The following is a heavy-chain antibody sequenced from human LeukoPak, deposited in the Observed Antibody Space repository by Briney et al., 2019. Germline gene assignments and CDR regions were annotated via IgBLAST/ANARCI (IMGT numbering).Heavy chain of an antibody. CDR1: GGTFSSYA. J-gene: IGHJ4*02. Sequence: ASVKVSCKASGGTFSSYAISWVRQAPGQRLEWMGGIIPIFGTANYAQKFQGRVTITADESTSTAYMELSSLRSEDTAVYYCARDPDIVATTSDYWGQGTLVTVSS. V-gene: IGHV1-69*13. CDR3: ARDPDIVATTSDY. CDR2: IIPIFGTA. D-gene: IGHD5-12*01.